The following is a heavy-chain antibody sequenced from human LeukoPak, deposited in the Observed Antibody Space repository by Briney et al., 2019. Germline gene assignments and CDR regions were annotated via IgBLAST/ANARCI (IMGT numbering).Heavy chain of an antibody. CDR1: GFTFSTYS. CDR3: AREDNYYGSGTPFDY. J-gene: IGHJ4*02. CDR2: ISSTSSYM. V-gene: IGHV3-21*01. D-gene: IGHD3-10*01. Sequence: PGGSLRLSCAASGFTFSTYSMNWVRQAPGRGLEWVSSISSTSSYMYYADSVKGRFTISRDNAKNSLYLQMNSLRAEDTAVYYCAREDNYYGSGTPFDYWGQGTLVTVSS.